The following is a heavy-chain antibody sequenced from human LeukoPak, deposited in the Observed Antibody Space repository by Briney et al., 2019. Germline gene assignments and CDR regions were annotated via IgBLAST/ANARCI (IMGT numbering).Heavy chain of an antibody. D-gene: IGHD2-15*01. CDR3: ARESSCSGGSCYPGKPEIFDY. V-gene: IGHV1-18*01. CDR1: GYTFTSYG. Sequence: ASVKVSCKASGYTFTSYGISWVRQAPGQGLEWMGWISAYNGNTNYAQKLQGRVTMTTDKSTSTAYMELSSLRSEDTAVYYCARESSCSGGSCYPGKPEIFDYWGQGTLVTVSS. J-gene: IGHJ4*02. CDR2: ISAYNGNT.